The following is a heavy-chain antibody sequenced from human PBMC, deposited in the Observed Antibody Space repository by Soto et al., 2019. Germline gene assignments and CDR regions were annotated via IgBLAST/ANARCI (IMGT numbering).Heavy chain of an antibody. J-gene: IGHJ4*02. D-gene: IGHD6-6*01. V-gene: IGHV1-69*13. CDR1: GGTFSSYA. CDR2: IIPIFGTA. Sequence: VASVKVSCKASGGTFSSYAISWVRQAPGQGLEWMGGIIPIFGTANYAQKFQGRVTITADESTSTAYMELSSLRSEDTAVYYCATEPSSSSAYWGQGTLVTVSS. CDR3: ATEPSSSSAY.